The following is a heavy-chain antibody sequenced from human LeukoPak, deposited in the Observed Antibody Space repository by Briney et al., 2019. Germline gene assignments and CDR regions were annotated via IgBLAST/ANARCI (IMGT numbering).Heavy chain of an antibody. CDR2: MNPNSGNT. J-gene: IGHJ3*02. Sequence: ASVKVSCKASGYTFTSYDINWVRQATGQGLEWLGWMNPNSGNTGYAQKFQGRVTMTRNTSISTAYMELSSLRSEDTAVYYCARGVEAVGAFDIWGQGTMVTVSS. CDR3: ARGVEAVGAFDI. CDR1: GYTFTSYD. V-gene: IGHV1-8*01. D-gene: IGHD6-25*01.